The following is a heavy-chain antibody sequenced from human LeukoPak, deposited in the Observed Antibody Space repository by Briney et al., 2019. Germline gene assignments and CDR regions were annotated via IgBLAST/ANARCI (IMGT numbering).Heavy chain of an antibody. CDR2: IFSGGGT. V-gene: IGHV3-66*01. Sequence: PGVSLTRSAAGYGFPCSSNHMSWVRQAPVKGLEWVSLIFSGGGTYYADSVKGRFTISRENSKNTLFLQMNSLRAEDTAVYYCARDLEAFDIWGQGTMVTVSS. J-gene: IGHJ3*02. CDR3: ARDLEAFDI. CDR1: GFPCSSNH.